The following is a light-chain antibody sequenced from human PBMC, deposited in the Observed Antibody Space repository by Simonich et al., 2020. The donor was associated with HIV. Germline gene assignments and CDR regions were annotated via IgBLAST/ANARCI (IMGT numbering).Light chain of an antibody. V-gene: IGKV2-28*01. CDR3: MQGLETPT. J-gene: IGKJ1*01. Sequence: DIVMTQSPLSLPVTPGEPASISCRSSQSLHPHSNGYHYLDWYLQKPGQSPQLLIYFGSNRASGVPYRFSGSGSGTDFTLKISRVEAEDVGVYYCMQGLETPTFGQGTRVEIK. CDR1: QSLHPHSNGYHY. CDR2: FGS.